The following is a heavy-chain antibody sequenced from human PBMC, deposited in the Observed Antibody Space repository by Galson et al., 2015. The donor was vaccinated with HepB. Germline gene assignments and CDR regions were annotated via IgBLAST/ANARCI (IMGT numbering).Heavy chain of an antibody. Sequence: SLRLSCAASGFSFPSYSMNWVRQAPGKGLEWVSFISTTSTYIYYADSVMGRFTISRDNAKSSLYLQMNSLRAEDTAVYYCVRAFHDTSGHYWVNLDYWGQGALVTVSS. V-gene: IGHV3-21*01. CDR3: VRAFHDTSGHYWVNLDY. CDR1: GFSFPSYS. CDR2: ISTTSTYI. D-gene: IGHD3-22*01. J-gene: IGHJ4*02.